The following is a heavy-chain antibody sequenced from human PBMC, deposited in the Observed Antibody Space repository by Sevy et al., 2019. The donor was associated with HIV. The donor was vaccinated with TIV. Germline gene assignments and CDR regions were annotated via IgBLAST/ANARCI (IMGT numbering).Heavy chain of an antibody. Sequence: GGSLRLSCAASGFTFSSYAMHWVRQAPGKGLEWVAVISYDGSNKYYADSVKGRFTISRDNSKNTLYLQMNSLRAEDTAVYYCARDGKKTQVRGVISRIAIPRTDYWGQGTLVTVSS. D-gene: IGHD3-10*01. CDR2: ISYDGSNK. CDR3: ARDGKKTQVRGVISRIAIPRTDY. J-gene: IGHJ4*02. V-gene: IGHV3-30-3*01. CDR1: GFTFSSYA.